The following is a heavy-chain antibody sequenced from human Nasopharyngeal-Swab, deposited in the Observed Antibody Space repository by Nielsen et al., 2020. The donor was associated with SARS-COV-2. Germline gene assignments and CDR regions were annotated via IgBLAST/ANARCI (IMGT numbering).Heavy chain of an antibody. CDR3: ARASSGYDEWYFDL. Sequence: GGSLRLSCAASGFTFSDYYMNWIRQAPGKGLEWVVVIWYDGSNKYYADSVKGRFTISRDNSKNTLYLQMNSLRAEDTAVYYCARASSGYDEWYFDLWGRGTLVTVSS. D-gene: IGHD5-12*01. CDR2: IWYDGSNK. V-gene: IGHV3-33*08. J-gene: IGHJ2*01. CDR1: GFTFSDYY.